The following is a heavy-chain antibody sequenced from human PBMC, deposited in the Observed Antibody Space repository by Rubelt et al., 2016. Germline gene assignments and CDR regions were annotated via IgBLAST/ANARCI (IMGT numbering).Heavy chain of an antibody. J-gene: IGHJ4*02. D-gene: IGHD1-1*01. CDR2: INHSGST. V-gene: IGHV4-4*01. CDR1: GDSINSNYW. CDR3: ARGTFSDY. Sequence: QVHLQESGPGLVKPSGTLSLTCAVSGDSINSNYWWTWVRQPPGKGLEWIGEINHSGSTNYNPTLKCRVTRSVDTSENQVSLKLGVVTAADTAGYCCARGTFSDYWGQGTLVTVSS.